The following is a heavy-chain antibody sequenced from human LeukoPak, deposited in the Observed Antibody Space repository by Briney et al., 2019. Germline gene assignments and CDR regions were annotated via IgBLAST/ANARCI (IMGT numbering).Heavy chain of an antibody. CDR1: GFTVSTNS. CDR2: IYSDNT. Sequence: GGSLRLSCTVSGFTVSTNSMSWVRQAPGKGLEWVSFIYSDNTHYSDSVKGRFTISRDNAKNTLFLQINSLRAEDTAVYYCAREILAPGKTHDYWGQGTLVTVSS. V-gene: IGHV3-66*01. CDR3: AREILAPGKTHDY. J-gene: IGHJ4*02.